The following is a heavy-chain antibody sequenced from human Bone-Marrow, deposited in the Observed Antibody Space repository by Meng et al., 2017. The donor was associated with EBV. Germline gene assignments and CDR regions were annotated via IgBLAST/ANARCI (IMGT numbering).Heavy chain of an antibody. J-gene: IGHJ4*02. CDR1: RHTLSQYV. CDR3: ARARVASDGRGFDS. D-gene: IGHD2-15*01. V-gene: IGHV1-8*01. Sequence: HERVVPCGHGLKKPWASAEVSCQASRHTLSQYVMNCAGHVPRHGLGWIGGMTTNSGNTGSEQKFQGRVTLTSSTSISTAYMELSSLSFEDTAVYYCARARVASDGRGFDSWGQGTLVTVSS. CDR2: MTTNSGNT.